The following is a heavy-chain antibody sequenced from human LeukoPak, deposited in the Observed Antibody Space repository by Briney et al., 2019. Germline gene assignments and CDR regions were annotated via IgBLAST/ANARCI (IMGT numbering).Heavy chain of an antibody. CDR1: VGSLSGYY. CDR2: INHSGIT. V-gene: IGHV4-34*01. D-gene: IGHD1-26*01. CDR3: ARGVGKKWEF. J-gene: IGHJ4*02. Sequence: SETLSLTCAVYVGSLSGYYWSWIRQPPGKGLEWIGEINHSGITNYNPSLKSRVTISVDTSNNQFSLRVSSVTAADTAVYYRARGVGKKWEFGGQGTLVTVSS.